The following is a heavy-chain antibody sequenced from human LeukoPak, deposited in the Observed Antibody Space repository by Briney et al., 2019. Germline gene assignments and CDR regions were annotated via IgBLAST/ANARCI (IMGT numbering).Heavy chain of an antibody. V-gene: IGHV4-39*07. J-gene: IGHJ4*02. CDR1: GGSISSSSYY. CDR2: IDYSGST. Sequence: SETLSLTCTVSGGSISSSSYYWGWIRQPPGKGLEWIGYIDYSGSTYYRSSLKSRITISVDTSKNQFSLKLSSVTAADTAVYYCASSHDYGDSYAYWGQETLVTVSS. CDR3: ASSHDYGDSYAY. D-gene: IGHD4-17*01.